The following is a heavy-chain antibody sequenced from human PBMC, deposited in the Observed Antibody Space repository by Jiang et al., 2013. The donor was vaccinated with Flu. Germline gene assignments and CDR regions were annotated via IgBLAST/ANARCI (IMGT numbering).Heavy chain of an antibody. D-gene: IGHD3-22*01. Sequence: GAEVKKPGASVKVSCKASGYTFTSYYMHWVRQAPGQGLEWMGIINPSGGSTSYAQKFQGRVTMTRDTSTSTVYMELSSLRSEDTAVYYCARDGSQRGYYDSSGYYDYWGQGTLVTVSS. CDR2: INPSGGST. V-gene: IGHV1-46*03. J-gene: IGHJ4*02. CDR3: ARDGSQRGYYDSSGYYDY. CDR1: GYTFTSYY.